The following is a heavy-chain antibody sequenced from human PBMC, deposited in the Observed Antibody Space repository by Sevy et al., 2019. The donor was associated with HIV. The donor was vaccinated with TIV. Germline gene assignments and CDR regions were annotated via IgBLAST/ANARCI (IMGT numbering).Heavy chain of an antibody. CDR2: IYHSGTT. CDR1: GYSISSGYY. V-gene: IGHV4-38-2*01. Sequence: SETLSLTCAVSGYSISSGYYWGWIRQSPGKGLEWIGNIYHSGTTYYNPSFKSRVTISVDTSKNQFSLKLRSVTATDTAVYYCARASGGDKLDYYGMDVWGQGTTVTVSS. D-gene: IGHD2-21*02. J-gene: IGHJ6*02. CDR3: ARASGGDKLDYYGMDV.